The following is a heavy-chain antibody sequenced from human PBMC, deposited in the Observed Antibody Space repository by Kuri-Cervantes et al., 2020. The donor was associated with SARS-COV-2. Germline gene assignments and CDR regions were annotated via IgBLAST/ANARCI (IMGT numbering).Heavy chain of an antibody. CDR1: GFTFSSYS. V-gene: IGHV3-23*03. J-gene: IGHJ4*02. Sequence: GESLKISCAASGFTFSSYSMNWVRQAPGKGLEWVSVIYSGGSSTYYADSVKGRFTISRDNSKNTLYLQMNSLRAEDTAVYYCAKDYYGSSGYYHTGPAFDYWGQGTLVTVSS. CDR3: AKDYYGSSGYYHTGPAFDY. D-gene: IGHD3-22*01. CDR2: IYSGGSST.